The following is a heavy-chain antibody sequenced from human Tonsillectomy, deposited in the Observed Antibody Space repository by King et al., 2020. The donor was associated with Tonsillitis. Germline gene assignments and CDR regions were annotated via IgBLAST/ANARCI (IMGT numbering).Heavy chain of an antibody. CDR2: IYYSGST. D-gene: IGHD3-22*01. Sequence: VQLQESGPGLVKSSQTLSLTCTVSGGSISSGGYYWSWIRQHPGKGLEWIGYIYYSGSTYYNPSLQSLITISVDTSKSQFSLKLGSVTAADTAVYYCAREKDSSGYRYFDYWGQGTLVTVSS. CDR3: AREKDSSGYRYFDY. J-gene: IGHJ4*02. CDR1: GGSISSGGYY. V-gene: IGHV4-31*01.